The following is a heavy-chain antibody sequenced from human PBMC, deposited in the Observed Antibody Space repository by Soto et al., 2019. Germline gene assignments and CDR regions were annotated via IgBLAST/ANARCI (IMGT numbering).Heavy chain of an antibody. D-gene: IGHD5-12*01. CDR3: ARAGTWTYYYGMDV. CDR1: GGSISSYY. Sequence: QVQLQESGPGLVKPSETLSLTCTVSGGSISSYYWSWIRQPPGKGLEWIGYIYYSGSTNYNPSLKSRVTISVDTSKHQFSLNLSSVTAADTAVYYCARAGTWTYYYGMDVWGQGTTVTVSS. J-gene: IGHJ6*02. CDR2: IYYSGST. V-gene: IGHV4-59*01.